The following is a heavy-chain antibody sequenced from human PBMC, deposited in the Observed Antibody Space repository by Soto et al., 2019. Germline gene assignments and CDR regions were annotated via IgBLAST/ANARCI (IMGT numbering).Heavy chain of an antibody. CDR2: IYHSGST. CDR1: GGSLSSSNL. J-gene: IGHJ4*02. D-gene: IGHD3-22*01. Sequence: SETLSLTCTVSGGSLSSSNLWSWVRQTPGKGLEWIGEIYHSGSTTYSPSLRSRVTISVDKSKNQFSLNLSSVTAADTAVYYYAREYYHSSGYRFSDYWGQGTLVTVSS. CDR3: AREYYHSSGYRFSDY. V-gene: IGHV4-4*02.